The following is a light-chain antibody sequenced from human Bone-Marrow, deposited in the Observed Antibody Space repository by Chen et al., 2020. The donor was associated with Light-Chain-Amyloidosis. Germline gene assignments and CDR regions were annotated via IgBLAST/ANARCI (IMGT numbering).Light chain of an antibody. CDR3: QSYDSSLSGWV. CDR2: GNS. Sequence: QSVLPPPPSVSRAPGQMVTIPRTGRSSNIGAGYDVHGYQQIPGTAPKLLIYGNSNRPSGVPDRFSGSKSGTSASMAITGLQAEDEADYYCQSYDSSLSGWVFGGGTKLTVL. J-gene: IGLJ3*02. V-gene: IGLV1-40*01. CDR1: SSNIGAGYD.